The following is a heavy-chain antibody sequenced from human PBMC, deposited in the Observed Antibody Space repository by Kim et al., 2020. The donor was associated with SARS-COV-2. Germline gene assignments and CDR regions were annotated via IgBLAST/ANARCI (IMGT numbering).Heavy chain of an antibody. D-gene: IGHD1-1*01. CDR2: IFYSGST. J-gene: IGHJ3*02. Sequence: SETLSLTCTVSGGSISSYYWSWIRQPPGKGLEWIGYIFYSGSTNYNPSLKSRVTISVDSSKNQFSLKLTSVTAADTAVYYYAGEHGATGPSGRYDVFD. V-gene: IGHV4-59*01. CDR1: GGSISSYY. CDR3: AGEHGATGPSGRYDVFD.